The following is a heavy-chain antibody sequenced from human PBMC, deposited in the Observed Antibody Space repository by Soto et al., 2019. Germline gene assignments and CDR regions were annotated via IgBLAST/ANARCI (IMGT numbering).Heavy chain of an antibody. V-gene: IGHV4-59*08. Sequence: WGTLALTCTGSGGPIRSYYWRWIRQPPGKGLEWIGYIYCSGSTNYNPSLKSRVTISVDTSKNQFSLKLSSVTAADTAGYYCARRSVAVFGRSGFDYWGQGTLVTVSS. CDR3: ARRSVAVFGRSGFDY. D-gene: IGHD3-3*01. CDR2: IYCSGST. J-gene: IGHJ4*02. CDR1: GGPIRSYY.